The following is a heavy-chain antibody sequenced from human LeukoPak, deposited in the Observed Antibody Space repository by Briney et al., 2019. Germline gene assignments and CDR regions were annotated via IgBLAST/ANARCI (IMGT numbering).Heavy chain of an antibody. Sequence: GGSLRLSCAASGFALNSHGMNWVRQAPGGGLEWLSSITSSGSFTYYAPSVKGRFTISRDNSKNTLYLQMNSLRAEDTAVYYCARESIAAAGPLDYWGQGTLVTVSS. V-gene: IGHV3-21*04. CDR1: GFALNSHG. CDR2: ITSSGSFT. CDR3: ARESIAAAGPLDY. D-gene: IGHD6-13*01. J-gene: IGHJ4*02.